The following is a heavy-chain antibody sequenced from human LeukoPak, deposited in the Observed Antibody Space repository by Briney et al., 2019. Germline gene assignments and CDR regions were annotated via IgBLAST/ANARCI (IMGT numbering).Heavy chain of an antibody. CDR1: GFTFSSYW. Sequence: GGSLRLSCAASGFTFSSYWMSWVRQAPGKGLEWMGIIYLGDSDTRYSPSFQGQVTISVDKSISTAYLQWSSLKASDTAMYYCAGRISLSFDIWGQGTMVTVSS. CDR3: AGRISLSFDI. CDR2: IYLGDSDT. J-gene: IGHJ3*02. V-gene: IGHV5-51*01.